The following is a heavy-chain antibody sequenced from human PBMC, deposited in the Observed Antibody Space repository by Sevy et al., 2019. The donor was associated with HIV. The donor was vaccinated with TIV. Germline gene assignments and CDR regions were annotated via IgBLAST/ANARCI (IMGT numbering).Heavy chain of an antibody. Sequence: SETLSLTCTVSGGSVSSCSYYWSWIRQPPGKGLEWIGYIYYSGISNYNPSLKRRITISVDTSKNQFSLKLSSVTAADTAVYYCARGIAARRNWFDPWGQGTLVTVSS. CDR3: ARGIAARRNWFDP. D-gene: IGHD6-6*01. CDR2: IYYSGIS. CDR1: GGSVSSCSYY. J-gene: IGHJ5*02. V-gene: IGHV4-61*01.